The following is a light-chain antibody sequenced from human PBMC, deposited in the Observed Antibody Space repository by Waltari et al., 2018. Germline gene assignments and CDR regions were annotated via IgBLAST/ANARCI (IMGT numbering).Light chain of an antibody. V-gene: IGLV3-25*03. Sequence: SYELTQPPSVSVSPGQTARITCSGDPLPKQYTFWYQQKPGQAPVMVIYKDTERPSGIAERLSGSSSGTTATLTISAVQVEDEADYYGQSTDSSGNYVVFGGGTKLTVL. CDR1: PLPKQY. CDR3: QSTDSSGNYVV. J-gene: IGLJ2*01. CDR2: KDT.